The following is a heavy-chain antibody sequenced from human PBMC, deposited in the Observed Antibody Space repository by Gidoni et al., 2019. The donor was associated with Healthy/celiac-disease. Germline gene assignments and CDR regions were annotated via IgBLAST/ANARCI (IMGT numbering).Heavy chain of an antibody. Sequence: QVQLVESGGGVVQPGRSLRLSCAASGFTFSSYGMHWVRQAPGKGLEWVAVISYDGSNKYYADSVKGRFTISRDNSKNTLYLQMNSLRAEDTAVYYCAKDRVGALYWGQGTLVTVSS. V-gene: IGHV3-30*18. CDR2: ISYDGSNK. CDR3: AKDRVGALY. D-gene: IGHD1-26*01. J-gene: IGHJ4*02. CDR1: GFTFSSYG.